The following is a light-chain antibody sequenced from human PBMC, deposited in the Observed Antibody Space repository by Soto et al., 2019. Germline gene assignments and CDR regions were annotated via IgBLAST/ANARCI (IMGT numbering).Light chain of an antibody. J-gene: IGLJ2*01. CDR3: AAWDDSLNGVE. Sequence: SVLTQPPSASGTPGQRVTISCSGSSSNIGSSTVNWYQHLPGTAPKLLIYSNNARSSGVPDRFSGSKSGTSASLAISGLQSEDEADYYCAAWDDSLNGVEFGGGTKLTVL. CDR1: SSNIGSST. V-gene: IGLV1-44*01. CDR2: SNN.